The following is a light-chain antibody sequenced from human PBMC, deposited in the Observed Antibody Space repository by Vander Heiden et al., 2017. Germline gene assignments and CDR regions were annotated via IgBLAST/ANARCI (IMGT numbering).Light chain of an antibody. J-gene: IGKJ1*01. Sequence: DLQMTQSPSPLSASVGDRVTITCRASQSISSWLAWYQQKPGKAPKLLIYKASTLESGVPSRFSGSGSGTEFTLTISSLQPDDFATYSCQQYTSLWTFGQGTKVEIK. CDR2: KAS. V-gene: IGKV1-5*03. CDR3: QQYTSLWT. CDR1: QSISSW.